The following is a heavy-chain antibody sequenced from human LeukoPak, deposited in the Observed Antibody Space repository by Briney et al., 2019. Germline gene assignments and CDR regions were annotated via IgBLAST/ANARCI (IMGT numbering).Heavy chain of an antibody. CDR2: AGWAGGTT. D-gene: IGHD5-18*01. V-gene: IGHV3-43*01. CDR1: GFNFDRYT. J-gene: IGHJ4*02. CDR3: AKELDTMFFDY. Sequence: GGSLRLSCATSGFNFDRYTIHWVRQAPGKGLEWVSLAGWAGGTTYYSDSVRGRFTISRGSGKNSVYLQMNSLTTDDTAFYFCAKELDTMFFDYWGQGALVTVSS.